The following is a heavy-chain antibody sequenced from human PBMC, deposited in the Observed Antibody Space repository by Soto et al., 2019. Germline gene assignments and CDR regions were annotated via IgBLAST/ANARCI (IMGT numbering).Heavy chain of an antibody. V-gene: IGHV1-69*02. J-gene: IGHJ3*02. Sequence: QVQLVQSGAEVKKPGSSVKVSCKASGGTFSSYTISWVRQAPGQGLEWMGRIIPILGIANYAQKFQGRVTITADKSTSTAYLELSSLRSEDTAVYYCATESGDDAFVIWGQVTMVTVSS. D-gene: IGHD1-26*01. CDR3: ATESGDDAFVI. CDR1: GGTFSSYT. CDR2: IIPILGIA.